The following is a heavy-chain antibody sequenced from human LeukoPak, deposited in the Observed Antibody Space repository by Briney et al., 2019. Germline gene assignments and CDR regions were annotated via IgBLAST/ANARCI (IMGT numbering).Heavy chain of an antibody. Sequence: PSETLSLTCAVYGGSFSGYYWSWIRQPPGKGLEWIGEINHSGSTNYNPSLKSRVTISVDTSKNQFSLKLSSVTAADTAVYYCARLDCSGGSCYFFLPTYSPKGNWFDPWGQGTLVTVSS. CDR2: INHSGST. D-gene: IGHD2-15*01. CDR1: GGSFSGYY. CDR3: ARLDCSGGSCYFFLPTYSPKGNWFDP. V-gene: IGHV4-34*01. J-gene: IGHJ5*02.